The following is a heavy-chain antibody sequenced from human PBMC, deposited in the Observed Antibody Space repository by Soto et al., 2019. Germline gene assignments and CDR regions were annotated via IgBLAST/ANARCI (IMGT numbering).Heavy chain of an antibody. Sequence: QVQLVQSGAEVKKPGASVKVSCKASGYTFTSYGISWVRQAPGQGLEWMGWISAYNGNTNYAQKLQGRVTMTTDTTTRRGYMELRSLRSDDTAVYYCARLAGYCSGGSCYYYYGMDVWGQGTTVTVSS. CDR2: ISAYNGNT. CDR3: ARLAGYCSGGSCYYYYGMDV. CDR1: GYTFTSYG. J-gene: IGHJ6*02. V-gene: IGHV1-18*01. D-gene: IGHD2-15*01.